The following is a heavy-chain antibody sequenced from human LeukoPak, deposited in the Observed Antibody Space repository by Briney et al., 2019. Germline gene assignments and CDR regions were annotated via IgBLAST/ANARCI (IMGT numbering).Heavy chain of an antibody. Sequence: NPSETLSLTCTVYGGSMSDYFWSWIRQPPGKGLEWIGYIYYSGTTNYNPSLKSRVTISLDTPSNQFSLKLSSVTAADAAVYYCARGTVYGVATKWFDPWGQGTLVTVSS. D-gene: IGHD3-3*01. CDR3: ARGTVYGVATKWFDP. J-gene: IGHJ5*02. CDR1: GGSMSDYF. CDR2: IYYSGTT. V-gene: IGHV4-59*01.